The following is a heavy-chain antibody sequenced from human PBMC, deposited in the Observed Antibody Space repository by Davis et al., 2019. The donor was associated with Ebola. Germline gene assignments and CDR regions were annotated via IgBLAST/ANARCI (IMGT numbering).Heavy chain of an antibody. V-gene: IGHV3-23*01. J-gene: IGHJ4*02. CDR3: AKDAVARNGAWDEFDY. CDR1: RFTFSAYA. CDR2: ITGPGGTT. D-gene: IGHD6-19*01. Sequence: GGSLRLSCVVSRFTFSAYAMAWVRQAPGKGLQWVSTITGPGGTTYYADSVKGRSTVSRDNSRNTLYLQMDSLRAEDTAVYYCAKDAVARNGAWDEFDYWGQGTLVTVSS.